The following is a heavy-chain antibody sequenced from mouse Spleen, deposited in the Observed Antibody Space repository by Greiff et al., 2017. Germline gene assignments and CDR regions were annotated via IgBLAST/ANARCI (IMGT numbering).Heavy chain of an antibody. CDR1: GYNFTSYW. V-gene: IGHV1-55*01. J-gene: IGHJ4*01. CDR3: ARPGGSSYDYAMDY. Sequence: QVQLQQPGAELVKPGTSVKLSCKASGYNFTSYWINWVKLRPGQGLEWIGDIYPGSGSTNYNEKFKSKATLTVDTSSSTAYMQLSSLASEDSALYYCARPGGSSYDYAMDYWGQGTSVTVSS. CDR2: IYPGSGST. D-gene: IGHD1-1*01.